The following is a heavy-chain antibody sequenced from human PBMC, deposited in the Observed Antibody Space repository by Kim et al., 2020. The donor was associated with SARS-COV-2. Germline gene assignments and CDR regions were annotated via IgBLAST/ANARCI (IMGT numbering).Heavy chain of an antibody. CDR3: AREPRITMVRGRGRWFDP. CDR2: INHSGST. J-gene: IGHJ5*02. Sequence: SETLSLTCAVYGGSFSGYYWSWIREPPGKGLEWIGEINHSGSTNYNPSLKSRVTISVDTSKNQFSLKLSSVTAADTAVYYCAREPRITMVRGRGRWFDPWGQGTLVTVSS. CDR1: GGSFSGYY. D-gene: IGHD3-10*01. V-gene: IGHV4-34*01.